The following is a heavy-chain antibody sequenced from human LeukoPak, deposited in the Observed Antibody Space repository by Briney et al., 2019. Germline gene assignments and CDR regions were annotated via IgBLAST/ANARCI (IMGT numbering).Heavy chain of an antibody. CDR3: ARVPTYYYDSSGYYSASADAFDI. Sequence: ASVKVSCKASGYTFTSYGISWVRQAPGQGLEWMGWISAYNGNTNYAQKLQGRVTMTTDTSTSTAYMELRSLRSDDTAVYYCARVPTYYYDSSGYYSASADAFDIWGQGTMVTVSS. V-gene: IGHV1-18*01. CDR2: ISAYNGNT. D-gene: IGHD3-22*01. J-gene: IGHJ3*02. CDR1: GYTFTSYG.